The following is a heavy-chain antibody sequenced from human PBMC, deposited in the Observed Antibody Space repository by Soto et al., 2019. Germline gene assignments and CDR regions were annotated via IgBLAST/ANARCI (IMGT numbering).Heavy chain of an antibody. D-gene: IGHD5-18*01. Sequence: QVQLQESGPGLVKPSETLSLTCTVSGGSVSSGSYYYNWIRQPPGEGLEWFGYIYYSGSTNHNPSLKSRVTISLDTSKNQFSLKLTSVTTADTAVYFCARDGSYGPFDYWGQGALVTVSS. CDR2: IYYSGST. J-gene: IGHJ4*02. V-gene: IGHV4-61*01. CDR1: GGSVSSGSYY. CDR3: ARDGSYGPFDY.